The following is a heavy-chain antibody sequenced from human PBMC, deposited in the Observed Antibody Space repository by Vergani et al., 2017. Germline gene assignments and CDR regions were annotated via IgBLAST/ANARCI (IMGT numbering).Heavy chain of an antibody. D-gene: IGHD2-2*01. V-gene: IGHV3-66*02. CDR2: MYRGGST. CDR1: GFTVSSYY. J-gene: IGHJ6*02. Sequence: EVQLVESGGGLVQPGGSLRLSCAASGFTVSSYYMSWVRQAPGKGLEWVSVMYRGGSTYYADSVKGRLAISRDNSKNKLYLQINSLRAEDTAVYYCARAYCSSNSCHPYYYGMDVWGQGTTVTVSS. CDR3: ARAYCSSNSCHPYYYGMDV.